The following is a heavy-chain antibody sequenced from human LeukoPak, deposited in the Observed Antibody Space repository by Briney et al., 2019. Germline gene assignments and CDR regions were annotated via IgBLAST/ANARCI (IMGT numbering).Heavy chain of an antibody. CDR2: IKPDGSDK. D-gene: IGHD1-7*01. J-gene: IGHJ4*02. CDR1: GFTFSSLW. Sequence: GGSLRLSCAASGFTFSSLWMGWLRQAPGKGQEWVANIKPDGSDKYYVESVKGRFTISRDNARNSLYLQMNSLRVEDTAIYYCARISRRELPCFWGQGTLVTVSS. V-gene: IGHV3-7*03. CDR3: ARISRRELPCF.